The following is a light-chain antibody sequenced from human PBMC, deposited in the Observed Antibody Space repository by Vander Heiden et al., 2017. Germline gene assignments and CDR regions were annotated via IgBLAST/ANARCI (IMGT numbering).Light chain of an antibody. CDR3: QHYNGNSRA. CDR1: QNVNRW. Sequence: DIKMTQFPSTLSASVGDRVTITCRASQNVNRWLAWYQQKSGKAPKVLIYETFNLRSGVPSRFRGSGFGAEYTLTISSLQPDDFATYYCQHYNGNSRAFGQGTKVEV. J-gene: IGKJ1*01. CDR2: ETF. V-gene: IGKV1-5*03.